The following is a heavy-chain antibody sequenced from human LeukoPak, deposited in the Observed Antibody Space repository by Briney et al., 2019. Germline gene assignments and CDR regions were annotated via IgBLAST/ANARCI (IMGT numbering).Heavy chain of an antibody. J-gene: IGHJ5*02. CDR2: IYSNSGGT. D-gene: IGHD4-23*01. V-gene: IGHV1-2*06. CDR1: GYTFTGYY. Sequence: ASVKVSCKTSGYTFTGYYMHWVRQAPGQGLEWMGRIYSNSGGTNYAQKFQGRVTMTRDTSISTAYMELSSLRSDDTALYYCATGYGDNSNWFDPWGQGTLVTVSS. CDR3: ATGYGDNSNWFDP.